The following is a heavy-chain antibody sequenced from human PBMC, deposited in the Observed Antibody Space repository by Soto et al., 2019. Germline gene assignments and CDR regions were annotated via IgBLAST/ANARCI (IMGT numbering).Heavy chain of an antibody. CDR1: GYPFTDYW. Sequence: PGESLKLSCKGSGYPFTDYWIGWVRQLPGKGLEWMGIIYPGDSDTRYSPSFQGHVTITVDKSTSTAYLQWNTLKASDTAMDYCEIQISNVRYHYYAMDVWGKGTKVTVPS. CDR2: IYPGDSDT. J-gene: IGHJ6*04. D-gene: IGHD4-4*01. V-gene: IGHV5-51*01. CDR3: EIQISNVRYHYYAMDV.